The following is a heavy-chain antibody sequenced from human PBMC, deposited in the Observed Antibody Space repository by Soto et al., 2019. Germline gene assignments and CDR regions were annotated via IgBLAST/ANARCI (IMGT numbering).Heavy chain of an antibody. D-gene: IGHD2-8*02. Sequence: HEHLVQSGAEVKRPGASLKVSCKASGYSFTGYYIHWVRQAPGQGLEWMGWINPDSGATNYAQTFQGRVTLTTDTSISTASRDLTSLTSDDTAVYYCARGDYGTGGYPFPYFDYWGQGTLVIVSS. J-gene: IGHJ4*02. V-gene: IGHV1-2*02. CDR1: GYSFTGYY. CDR3: ARGDYGTGGYPFPYFDY. CDR2: INPDSGAT.